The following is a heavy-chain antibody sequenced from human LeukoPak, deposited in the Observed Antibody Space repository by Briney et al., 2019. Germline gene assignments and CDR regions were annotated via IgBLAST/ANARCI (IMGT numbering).Heavy chain of an antibody. CDR3: ASLSPLFDY. CDR2: ISYDGSNK. J-gene: IGHJ4*02. V-gene: IGHV3-30*03. Sequence: GRSLRLSCAASGFTFSSYGMHWVRQAPGKGLEWVAVISYDGSNKYYADSVKGRFTISRGNSKNMLYLQMNSLRAEDTAAYYCASLSPLFDYWGQGTLVTVSS. CDR1: GFTFSSYG.